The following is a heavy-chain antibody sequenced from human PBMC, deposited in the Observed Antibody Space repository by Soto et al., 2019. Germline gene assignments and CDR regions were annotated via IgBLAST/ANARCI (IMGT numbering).Heavy chain of an antibody. Sequence: QVTLKESGPVLVKPTETLTLTCTVSGFSLSNVRMGVSWIRQPPGKALEWLAHIFSNDEKSYSTSLKNRLTTSKDTSKXXVXLXXTNMDPVDTAKYYCARTLGYYDSRAFYPYSYGMDVWGQGTTVTVSS. CDR3: ARTLGYYDSRAFYPYSYGMDV. J-gene: IGHJ6*02. D-gene: IGHD3-22*01. V-gene: IGHV2-26*01. CDR1: GFSLSNVRMG. CDR2: IFSNDEK.